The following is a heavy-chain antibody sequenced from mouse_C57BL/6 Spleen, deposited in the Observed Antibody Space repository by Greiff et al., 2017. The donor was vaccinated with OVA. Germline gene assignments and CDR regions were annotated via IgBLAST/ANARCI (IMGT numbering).Heavy chain of an antibody. D-gene: IGHD1-1*01. V-gene: IGHV1-52*01. J-gene: IGHJ3*01. CDR1: GYTFTSYW. CDR3: ATGIYVSSLAWFAY. CDR2: IDPYDSET. Sequence: QVQLQQPGAELVRPGSSVKLSCKASGYTFTSYWMHWVKQRPIQGLEWIGNIDPYDSETHYNQKFKDKATLTVDKSSSTAYMQLSSLTSEDSAVYYCATGIYVSSLAWFAYWGQGTLVTVSA.